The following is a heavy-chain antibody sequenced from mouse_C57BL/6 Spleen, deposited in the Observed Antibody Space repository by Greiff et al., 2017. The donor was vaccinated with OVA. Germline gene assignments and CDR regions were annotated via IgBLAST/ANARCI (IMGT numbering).Heavy chain of an antibody. CDR3: ARRDYDRGLAY. J-gene: IGHJ3*01. CDR1: GFSLTSYG. V-gene: IGHV2-2*01. Sequence: VQLQESGPGLVQPSQSLSITCTVSGFSLTSYGVNWVRQSPGKGLEWLGVICRGGSPAYNAAFISRLSISKDNSKSPVFFKMNILQADDTAIYYCARRDYDRGLAYWGQGTLVTVSA. CDR2: ICRGGSP. D-gene: IGHD2-4*01.